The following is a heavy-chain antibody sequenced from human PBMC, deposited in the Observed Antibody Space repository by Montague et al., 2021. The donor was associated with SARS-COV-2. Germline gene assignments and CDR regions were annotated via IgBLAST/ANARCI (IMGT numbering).Heavy chain of an antibody. J-gene: IGHJ4*02. V-gene: IGHV4-34*01. Sequence: SETLSLTCAVYGGSFSCYYWSWIRQPPGKGLEWIGEFHHSGSTNYNPSLKSRVTISVDTSKNQFSLKLSSVTAADTTVYYCARVRKDDYGDYCFDYWGQGTLVTVSS. CDR1: GGSFSCYY. CDR3: ARVRKDDYGDYCFDY. CDR2: FHHSGST. D-gene: IGHD4-17*01.